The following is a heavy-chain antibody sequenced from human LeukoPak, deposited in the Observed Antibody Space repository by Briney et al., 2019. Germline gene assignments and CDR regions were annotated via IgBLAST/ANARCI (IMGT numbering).Heavy chain of an antibody. J-gene: IGHJ4*02. Sequence: GESLKISCKGSGYSFSSYWIGWVRQMPGKGLEWVGIIYPGDSDTRYSPSFQGQVTISADKSISTAYLQWSSLKASDSAMYYCARRWSAVGTFDYWGQGTLVTVSS. V-gene: IGHV5-51*01. CDR1: GYSFSSYW. D-gene: IGHD6-13*01. CDR2: IYPGDSDT. CDR3: ARRWSAVGTFDY.